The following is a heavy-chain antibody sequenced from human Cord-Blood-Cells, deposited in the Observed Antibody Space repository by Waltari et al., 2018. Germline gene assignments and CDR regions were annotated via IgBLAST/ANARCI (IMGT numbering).Heavy chain of an antibody. D-gene: IGHD7-27*01. CDR3: ARDGLTGDGDPSDAFDI. V-gene: IGHV4-34*01. CDR2: INHSGST. Sequence: QVQLQQWGAGLLKPSETLSLTCAVYGGSFSGYSWIWIRQPPGKGLEWIGEINHSGSTNYNPSLKSRVTISVDTSKNQFSLKLSSVTAADTAVYYCARDGLTGDGDPSDAFDIWGQGTMVTVSS. J-gene: IGHJ3*02. CDR1: GGSFSGYS.